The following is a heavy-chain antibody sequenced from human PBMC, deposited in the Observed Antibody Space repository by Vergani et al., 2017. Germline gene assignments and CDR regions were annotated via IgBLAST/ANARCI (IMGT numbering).Heavy chain of an antibody. D-gene: IGHD3-22*01. CDR3: ARYYYDSSGYYGTSEYYYGMDV. V-gene: IGHV3-48*04. CDR2: ISSMSSTI. J-gene: IGHJ6*02. CDR1: GFTFSSYS. Sequence: EVQLVESGGGLVQPGGSLRLSCAASGFTFSSYSMNWVRQAPGKGLEGVSYISSMSSTIYYADSVKGRLAISRNNAKNSLYLQMNSLRAEDTAVYYCARYYYDSSGYYGTSEYYYGMDVWGQGTTVTVSS.